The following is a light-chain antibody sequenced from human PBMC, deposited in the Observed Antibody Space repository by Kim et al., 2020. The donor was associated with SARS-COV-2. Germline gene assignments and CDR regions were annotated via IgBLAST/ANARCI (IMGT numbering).Light chain of an antibody. CDR1: SLRSYY. CDR2: GKN. Sequence: SSELTQDPAVSVALGQTVRITCQGDSLRSYYASWYQQKPGQAPVLVIYGKNNRPSGIPDHCSGSSSGNTASLTITGAQAEDEADYYCNSRDSSGNHLVFGGGTQLTVL. J-gene: IGLJ2*01. CDR3: NSRDSSGNHLV. V-gene: IGLV3-19*01.